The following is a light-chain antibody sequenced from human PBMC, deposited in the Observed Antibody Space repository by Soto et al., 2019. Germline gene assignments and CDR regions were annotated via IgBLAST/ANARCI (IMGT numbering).Light chain of an antibody. J-gene: IGLJ1*01. CDR3: AAWDDSLYGYV. CDR1: SSNIGSNT. Sequence: QSVLTQPPSTSGTPGQRVTISCSGSSSNIGSNTVNWYQHLPGTAPKLLIYSNNQRPSGVPDRFSGSKSGTSASLAVSGLQSEDEADYYCAAWDDSLYGYVFGTGTQLTVL. CDR2: SNN. V-gene: IGLV1-44*01.